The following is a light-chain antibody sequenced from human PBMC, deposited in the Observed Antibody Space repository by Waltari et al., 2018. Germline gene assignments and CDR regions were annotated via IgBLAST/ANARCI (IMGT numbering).Light chain of an antibody. CDR3: QQYYSSPLA. CDR1: QSVFYNFNNKND. V-gene: IGKV4-1*01. J-gene: IGKJ5*01. CDR2: WAS. Sequence: DIVMTQSPDSLAVSLGERATINCKSSQSVFYNFNNKNDLAWYQQKAGQPPKLLIYWASPREAGVPDRLSGSGSGTDFTLTISGLQAEDVAVYYCQQYYSSPLAFGQGTRLEIK.